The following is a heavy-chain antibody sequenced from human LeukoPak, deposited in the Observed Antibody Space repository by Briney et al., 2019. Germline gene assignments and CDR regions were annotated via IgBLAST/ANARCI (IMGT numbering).Heavy chain of an antibody. CDR3: ARDNSVGDVAWWFDP. CDR2: INPRGSST. J-gene: IGHJ5*02. Sequence: ASVKVSCKVSGYTLTELSMHWVRQAPGKGLEWLGLINPRGSSTLYEQKFQGRVTMTRDMSTTTDYMELSSLRSEDTAFYYCARDNSVGDVAWWFDPWGQGTLVTVSS. CDR1: GYTLTELS. V-gene: IGHV1-46*01. D-gene: IGHD1-26*01.